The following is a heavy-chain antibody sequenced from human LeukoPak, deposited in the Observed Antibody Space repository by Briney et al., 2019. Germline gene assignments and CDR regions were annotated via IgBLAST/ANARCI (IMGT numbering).Heavy chain of an antibody. D-gene: IGHD3-22*01. CDR1: GFTFSMFG. CDR3: AKINNYDDY. Sequence: SLRLSSAASGFTFSMFGIHWVRPAPGKGLGWVAAISPDGKKDYYTESVRGRFTVSRDNSYNMIYLQTNSVRGEDSAVYYCAKINNYDDYWGQGTLVTVSS. V-gene: IGHV3-30*18. J-gene: IGHJ4*02. CDR2: ISPDGKKD.